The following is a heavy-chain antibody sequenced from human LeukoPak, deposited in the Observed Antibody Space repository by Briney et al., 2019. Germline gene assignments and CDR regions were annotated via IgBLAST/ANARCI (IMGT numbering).Heavy chain of an antibody. CDR3: SKGSFGSTHIDH. V-gene: IGHV3-23*01. J-gene: IGHJ4*02. Sequence: GGSLRLSCAASGFTFSSYGMTWVRQAPGRGLECVSGISGSGGSTYYADSVKGRFTISRDNSKDTLDLQMNSLRVEDTAVYYCSKGSFGSTHIDHWDQGALVTVSS. CDR2: ISGSGGST. D-gene: IGHD2-2*01. CDR1: GFTFSSYG.